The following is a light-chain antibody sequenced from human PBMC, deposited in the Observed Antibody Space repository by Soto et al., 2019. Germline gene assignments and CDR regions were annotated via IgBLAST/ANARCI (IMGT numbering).Light chain of an antibody. J-gene: IGLJ3*02. V-gene: IGLV2-18*02. CDR1: RSDIGNFNR. CDR2: EVT. Sequence: QSALTQPPSVSGSPGQSVAISCTGTRSDIGNFNRVSWYQQPPGTAPKVLIYEVTNRPSGVPDRFSGPKSGNTAFLIISGLQAEDEADYYCSSYTSTNTWVFGGGTKLTVL. CDR3: SSYTSTNTWV.